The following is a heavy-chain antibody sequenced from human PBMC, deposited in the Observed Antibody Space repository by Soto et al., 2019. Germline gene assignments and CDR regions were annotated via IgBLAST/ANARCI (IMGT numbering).Heavy chain of an antibody. D-gene: IGHD6-13*01. Sequence: LRLSCAASGFTFSSYSMNWVRQAPGKGLEWVSSISSSSSYIYYADSVKGRFIISRDNAKNSLYLQMNSLRAEDTAVYYCAREVAAAGKEDYWGQGTLVTVSS. J-gene: IGHJ4*02. CDR1: GFTFSSYS. CDR2: ISSSSSYI. V-gene: IGHV3-21*01. CDR3: AREVAAAGKEDY.